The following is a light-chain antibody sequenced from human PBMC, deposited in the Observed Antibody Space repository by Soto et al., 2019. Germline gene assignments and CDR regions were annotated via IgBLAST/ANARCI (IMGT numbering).Light chain of an antibody. V-gene: IGKV3-15*01. J-gene: IGKJ1*01. CDR3: QQYNNWTTWT. CDR2: GAS. Sequence: EIVSTQSPSTLSVSPGERVTLSCRARQSVGSNLAWYQQKPGQAPRLLIYGASTMATGIPARFSGSGSETEFTLTISSLQAEDSAVYFCQQYNNWTTWTFGQGTKVDIK. CDR1: QSVGSN.